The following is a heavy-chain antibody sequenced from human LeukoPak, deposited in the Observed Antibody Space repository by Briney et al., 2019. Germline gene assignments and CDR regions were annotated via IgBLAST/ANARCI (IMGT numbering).Heavy chain of an antibody. J-gene: IGHJ4*02. V-gene: IGHV3-21*01. Sequence: GGSLRLSCAASGFTFSSYSMNWVRQAPGKGLEWFSSISRSSSYIYYADSVKGRFTISRDNAKNSLYLQMNSLRAEDTAVYYCARVVSGWSPPDYWGQGTLVTVSS. CDR3: ARVVSGWSPPDY. CDR2: ISRSSSYI. D-gene: IGHD6-19*01. CDR1: GFTFSSYS.